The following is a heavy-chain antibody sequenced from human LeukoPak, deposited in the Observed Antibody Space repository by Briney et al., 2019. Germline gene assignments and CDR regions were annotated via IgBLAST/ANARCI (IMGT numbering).Heavy chain of an antibody. D-gene: IGHD2-15*01. CDR1: GYTLTELS. J-gene: IGHJ6*02. Sequence: ASVKVSCKVSGYTLTELSMHWVGQAPGKGLEWMGGFDPEDGETIYAQKFQGRVTMTEDTSTDTAYMELSSLRSEDTAVYYCATGPISDVVVAAPDYYYYYGMDVWGQGTTVTVSS. V-gene: IGHV1-24*01. CDR2: FDPEDGET. CDR3: ATGPISDVVVAAPDYYYYYGMDV.